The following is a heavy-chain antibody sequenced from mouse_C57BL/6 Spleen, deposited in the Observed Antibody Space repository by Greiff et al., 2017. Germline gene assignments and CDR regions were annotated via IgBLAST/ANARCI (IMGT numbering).Heavy chain of an antibody. D-gene: IGHD2-3*01. V-gene: IGHV1-64*01. CDR2: IHPNSGST. J-gene: IGHJ2*01. CDR3: ARYDGYYLYYFDY. Sequence: QVQLQKPGAELVKPGASVKLSCKASGYTFTSYWMHWVKQRPGQGLEWIGMIHPNSGSTNYNEKFKSKATLTVDKSSSTAYMQLSSLTSEDSAVYYCARYDGYYLYYFDYWGQGTTLTVSS. CDR1: GYTFTSYW.